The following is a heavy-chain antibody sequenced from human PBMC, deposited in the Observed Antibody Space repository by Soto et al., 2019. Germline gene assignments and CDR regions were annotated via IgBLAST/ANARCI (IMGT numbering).Heavy chain of an antibody. CDR1: GFTFSSSA. J-gene: IGHJ4*02. CDR2: ISGSGGNT. V-gene: IGHV3-23*05. D-gene: IGHD2-2*01. CDR3: ATGRYCSSAACLAAE. Sequence: EVQLLESGGGLVQPGGSLRLSCAASGFTFSSSAMLWVRQAPGTGLEWVSAISGSGGNTKYADSVKGRFTISRDNSKNTLFLQMNSLRAEDTALYYCATGRYCSSAACLAAEWGQGTLITVSS.